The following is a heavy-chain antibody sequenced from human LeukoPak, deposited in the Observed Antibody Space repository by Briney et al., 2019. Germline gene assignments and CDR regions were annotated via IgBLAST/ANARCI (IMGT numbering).Heavy chain of an antibody. Sequence: SETLSLTCTVSGDSVSSSYYWSWIRQPPGKGLEWIGYIYYSGSTYYNPSLKSRVTISVDTSKNQFSLKLSSVTAADTAVYYCARDLLNEGNHLDYWGQGTLVTVSS. CDR2: IYYSGST. CDR1: GDSVSSSYY. V-gene: IGHV4-30-4*08. J-gene: IGHJ4*02. D-gene: IGHD4-23*01. CDR3: ARDLLNEGNHLDY.